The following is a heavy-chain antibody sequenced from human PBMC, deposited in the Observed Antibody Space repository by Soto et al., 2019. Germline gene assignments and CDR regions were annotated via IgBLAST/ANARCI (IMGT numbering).Heavy chain of an antibody. CDR1: GFTFSGYA. V-gene: IGHV3-30-3*01. J-gene: IGHJ4*02. Sequence: PGGSLRLSCAASGFTFSGYAMHWVRQAPGKGLEWVAVISYDGSNKYYADSVKGRFTISSDNSKNTLYLQMNSLRAEDTAVYYCARESRQQWLVRAADSYFDYWGQGTLVTVSS. D-gene: IGHD6-19*01. CDR3: ARESRQQWLVRAADSYFDY. CDR2: ISYDGSNK.